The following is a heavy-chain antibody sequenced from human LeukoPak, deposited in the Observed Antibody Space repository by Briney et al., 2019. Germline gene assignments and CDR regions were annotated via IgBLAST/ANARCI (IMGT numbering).Heavy chain of an antibody. V-gene: IGHV7-4-1*02. CDR1: GYTFTGYY. CDR2: INPNSGNP. D-gene: IGHD3-10*01. J-gene: IGHJ6*03. CDR3: ARGYYGSGRSFYYYYYMDV. Sequence: ASVKVSCKASGYTFTGYYMHWVRQAPGQGLEWMGWINPNSGNPTYAQGFTGRFVFSLDTSVSTAYLQISSLKAEDTAVYYCARGYYGSGRSFYYYYYMDVWGKGTTVTVSS.